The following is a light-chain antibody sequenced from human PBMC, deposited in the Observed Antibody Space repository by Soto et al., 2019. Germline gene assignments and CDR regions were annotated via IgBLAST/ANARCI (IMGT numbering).Light chain of an antibody. V-gene: IGKV1-39*01. CDR1: QSISTS. J-gene: IGKJ1*01. CDR3: QESYSFLWGT. CDR2: GAS. Sequence: DIQMTQSPSSLSASVGDRVTITCRTSQSISTSLNWYQQKAGKAPKLLIYGASTLQSGVPLRFSGSGSGTDFTLTISSLQREDFATYYCQESYSFLWGTCGQGTQGEIK.